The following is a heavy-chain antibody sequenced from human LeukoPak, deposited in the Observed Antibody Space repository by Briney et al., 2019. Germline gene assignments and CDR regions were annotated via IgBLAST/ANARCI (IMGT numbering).Heavy chain of an antibody. CDR1: GFTFSSYA. Sequence: GGSLRLSCAASGFTFSSYAMSWVRQAPGKGLEWVSAISGSGGSTYYADSVKGRFTISRDNSKNTLYLQMNSLRAEDTAVYYCAKVSPIVGATIGAFDIWGQGTMVTVSS. V-gene: IGHV3-23*01. CDR2: ISGSGGST. J-gene: IGHJ3*02. CDR3: AKVSPIVGATIGAFDI. D-gene: IGHD1-26*01.